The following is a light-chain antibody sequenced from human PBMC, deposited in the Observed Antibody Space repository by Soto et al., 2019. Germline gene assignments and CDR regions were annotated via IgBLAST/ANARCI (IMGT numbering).Light chain of an antibody. Sequence: DIQMTQSPSTLSASVGATVTVTCRASQSISSWLAWYQQKLGRAPRLLIYDASGLESGVPSRFSGSGYGTEFTLTISSLQPDDFATYYCQQYNTYSSLTFGGGTKVDI. J-gene: IGKJ4*01. V-gene: IGKV1-5*01. CDR3: QQYNTYSSLT. CDR2: DAS. CDR1: QSISSW.